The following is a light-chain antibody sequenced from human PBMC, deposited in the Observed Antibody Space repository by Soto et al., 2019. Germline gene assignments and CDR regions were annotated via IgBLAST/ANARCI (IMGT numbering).Light chain of an antibody. CDR1: QDIRDR. J-gene: IGKJ3*01. CDR2: AAS. Sequence: DIQMTQSPSSVSAYVGDRVTITCRASQDIRDRIAWYQQKPGKAPKLLISAASSLQSGVPSRFSGSGSGTDFSLTISSLQSEDFATYYCQQAFSFPFTFGPGTKVDIK. V-gene: IGKV1-12*01. CDR3: QQAFSFPFT.